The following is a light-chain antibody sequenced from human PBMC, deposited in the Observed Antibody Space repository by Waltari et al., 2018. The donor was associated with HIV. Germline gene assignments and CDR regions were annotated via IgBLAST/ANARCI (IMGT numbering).Light chain of an antibody. Sequence: QSVVTQPPSASGTPGPRVVISCSGSNSNIGSNSVNWYQQVPGAAPKIPIYRDDQRFSGVPDRFSGSKSATSAALAISELRSEDEADYYCAVWDDSLRGGVFGGGTKLTVL. V-gene: IGLV1-47*01. J-gene: IGLJ3*02. CDR3: AVWDDSLRGGV. CDR2: RDD. CDR1: NSNIGSNS.